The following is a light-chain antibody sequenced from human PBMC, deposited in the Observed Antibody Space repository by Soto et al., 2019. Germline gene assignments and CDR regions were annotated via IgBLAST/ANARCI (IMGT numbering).Light chain of an antibody. CDR3: QQSTGIPYT. CDR2: AAS. V-gene: IGKV1-39*01. CDR1: QTIDTY. J-gene: IGKJ2*01. Sequence: IQMTQSPSSLSASVGDRVTITCRASQTIDTYLNWYQQNPGKAPKLLIYAASTLQKWVPSRFSGSGSETEFTLTICSLQPEDFATYYCQQSTGIPYTFGQGTKLVIK.